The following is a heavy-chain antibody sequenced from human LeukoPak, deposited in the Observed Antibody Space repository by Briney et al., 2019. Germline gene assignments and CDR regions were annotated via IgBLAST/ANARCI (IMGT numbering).Heavy chain of an antibody. V-gene: IGHV3-23*01. CDR2: ISGSGGST. J-gene: IGHJ4*02. Sequence: GGSLRLSCAVSGFTFSSYAMSWVRQAPGKGLEWVSVISGSGGSTYYADSVKGRFTISRDKSKNTLYPQMNSLRAEDTAVYYCAKTGGVITTNVDYWGQGTLVTVSS. CDR1: GFTFSSYA. D-gene: IGHD3-22*01. CDR3: AKTGGVITTNVDY.